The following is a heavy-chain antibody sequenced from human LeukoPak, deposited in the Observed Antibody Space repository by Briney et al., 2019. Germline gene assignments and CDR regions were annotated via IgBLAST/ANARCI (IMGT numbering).Heavy chain of an antibody. J-gene: IGHJ6*02. CDR1: GFTFSSYD. Sequence: GGSLRLSCAASGFTFSSYDMHWVRQATGKGLGWVSAIGTAGDTYYPGSVKGRFTISRENAKNSLYLQMNSLRAGDTAVYYCARAVHSGYDFYGMDVWGQGTTVTVSS. V-gene: IGHV3-13*01. CDR3: ARAVHSGYDFYGMDV. D-gene: IGHD5-12*01. CDR2: IGTAGDT.